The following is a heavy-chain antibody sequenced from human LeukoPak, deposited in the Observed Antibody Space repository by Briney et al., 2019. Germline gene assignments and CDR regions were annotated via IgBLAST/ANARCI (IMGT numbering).Heavy chain of an antibody. D-gene: IGHD2-15*01. CDR1: GFTFSSYG. Sequence: TGGSLRLSCVASGFTFSSYGMNWVRQAPGKGLEWVAVIWYDGTNKFYADSVKGRFTISRDNSKNTLYVQMNSLRAEDTAVYYYARLLGYCSGGNCAPGAFDIWGQGTMVTVSS. J-gene: IGHJ3*02. CDR2: IWYDGTNK. CDR3: ARLLGYCSGGNCAPGAFDI. V-gene: IGHV3-33*01.